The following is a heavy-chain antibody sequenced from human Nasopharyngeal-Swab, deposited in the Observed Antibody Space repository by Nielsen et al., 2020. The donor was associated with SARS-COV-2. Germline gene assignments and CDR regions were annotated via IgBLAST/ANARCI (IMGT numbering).Heavy chain of an antibody. J-gene: IGHJ4*02. V-gene: IGHV3-74*03. CDR3: ARESYSWSWYGPDY. CDR2: FDNDGSST. D-gene: IGHD1-26*01. CDR1: GFTLTDYW. Sequence: GESLKIPCTVPGFTLTDYWMHWLRQSPGNGPVWLSRFDNDGSSTTYADSVRGRFTLSRDNARNTLFLQLHSLRAEDTAVYYCARESYSWSWYGPDYWGQGTQVTVSS.